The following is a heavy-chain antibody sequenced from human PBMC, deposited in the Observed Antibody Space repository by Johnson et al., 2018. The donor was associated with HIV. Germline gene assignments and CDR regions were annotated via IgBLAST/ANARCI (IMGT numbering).Heavy chain of an antibody. CDR2: ISYDGSNK. CDR3: VRDQVVEMAFDI. D-gene: IGHD5-24*01. Sequence: VESGGGVVQPGRSLRLSCAASGFTFNNYALHWVRQAPGQGLEWVAVISYDGSNKYYADSVKGRFTISRDNSKNTLYLQMNSLRAEDMAVYYCVRDQVVEMAFDIWGQGTMVTVSS. V-gene: IGHV3-30-3*01. CDR1: GFTFNNYA. J-gene: IGHJ3*02.